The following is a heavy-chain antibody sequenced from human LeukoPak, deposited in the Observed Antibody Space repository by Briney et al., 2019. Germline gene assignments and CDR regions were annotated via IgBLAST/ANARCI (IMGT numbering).Heavy chain of an antibody. D-gene: IGHD3-3*01. CDR1: GGSISSYY. CDR3: ARSRLITIFGVVTPTGDAFDI. CDR2: IYTSGST. V-gene: IGHV4-4*07. Sequence: KPSETLSLTCTVSGGSISSYYWSWIRQPAGKGLEWIGRIYTSGSTNYNPSLKSRVTISVDKSKNQSSLKLSSVTAADTAVYYCARSRLITIFGVVTPTGDAFDIWGQGTMVTVSS. J-gene: IGHJ3*02.